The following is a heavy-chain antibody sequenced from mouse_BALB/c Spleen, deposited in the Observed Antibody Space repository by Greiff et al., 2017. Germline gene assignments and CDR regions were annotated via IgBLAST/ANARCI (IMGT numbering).Heavy chain of an antibody. CDR3: ARDAYDGNFYAMDY. Sequence: DVQLQESGPGLVKPSQSLSLTCSVTGYSITSGYYWNWIRQFPGNKLEWMGYISYDGSNNYNPSLKNRISITRDTSKNQFFLKLNSVTTEDTATYYCARDAYDGNFYAMDYWGQGTSVTVSS. D-gene: IGHD2-10*01. J-gene: IGHJ4*01. V-gene: IGHV3-6*02. CDR1: GYSITSGYY. CDR2: ISYDGSN.